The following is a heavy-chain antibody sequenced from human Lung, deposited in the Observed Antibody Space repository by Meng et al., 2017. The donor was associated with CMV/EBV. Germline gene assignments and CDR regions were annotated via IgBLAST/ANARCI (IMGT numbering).Heavy chain of an antibody. CDR1: GASISSGGYI. Sequence: VSGASISSGGYIWSLIRQPPGKGLEWIGYIGHTGSTYFNLSLKSRLRISVDTSSNRFSLRLSSVTAADTAVYYCARGYGNNPMAFDHWGQGTLVTVSS. CDR3: ARGYGNNPMAFDH. V-gene: IGHV4-30-2*01. CDR2: IGHTGST. D-gene: IGHD1-14*01. J-gene: IGHJ4*02.